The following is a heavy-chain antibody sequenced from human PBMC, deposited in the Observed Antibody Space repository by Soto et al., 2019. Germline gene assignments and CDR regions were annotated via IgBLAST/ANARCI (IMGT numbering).Heavy chain of an antibody. CDR3: ARGPQYQLLPYYYYYGMDV. CDR1: GGSVSSGSYY. CDR2: IYYSGST. Sequence: SETLSLTCTVSGGSVSSGSYYWSWIRQPPGKGLEWIGYIYYSGSTNYNPSLKSRVTISVDTSKNQFSLKLSSVTAADTAVYYCARGPQYQLLPYYYYYGMDVWGQGTTGTVS. D-gene: IGHD2-2*01. V-gene: IGHV4-61*01. J-gene: IGHJ6*02.